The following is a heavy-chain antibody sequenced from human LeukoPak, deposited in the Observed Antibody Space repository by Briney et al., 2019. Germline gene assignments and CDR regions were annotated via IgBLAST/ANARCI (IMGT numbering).Heavy chain of an antibody. V-gene: IGHV3-30-3*01. CDR1: GFTFSSYA. CDR2: ISYDGSNK. CDR3: ARELISTTWRGNRSYFDL. J-gene: IGHJ2*01. D-gene: IGHD1-1*01. Sequence: GGSLRLSCAASGFTFSSYAMHWVRQAPGKGLEWVAVISYDGSNKYYADSAKGRFTISRDNSKNTLYLQMNSLRAEDTAVYYCARELISTTWRGNRSYFDLWGRGTLVTVSS.